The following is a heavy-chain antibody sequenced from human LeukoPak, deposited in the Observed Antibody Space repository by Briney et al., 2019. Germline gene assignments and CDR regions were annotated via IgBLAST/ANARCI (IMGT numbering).Heavy chain of an antibody. Sequence: SETLSLTCTVSGGSISSGGYYWSWIRQHPGKGLEWIGYIYYSGSTYYNPSLKSRVTISVDTSKNQFSLKLSSVTAADTAVYYCARAGGFFSPFGYWGQGTLVTASS. V-gene: IGHV4-31*03. CDR1: GGSISSGGYY. CDR2: IYYSGST. J-gene: IGHJ4*02. D-gene: IGHD3-16*01. CDR3: ARAGGFFSPFGY.